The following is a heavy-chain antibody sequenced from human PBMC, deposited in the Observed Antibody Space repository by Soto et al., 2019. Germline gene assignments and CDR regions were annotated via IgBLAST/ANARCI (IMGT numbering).Heavy chain of an antibody. J-gene: IGHJ5*02. Sequence: QITLKESGPTLVKLTQTLTLTCTFSGFSLKSGGAGVCWIRQSPGKALEWLALIYWNEDKRYSPSLKIRLTITKDTSKNQVVLTMTNMDPVDTATYYCAHRGYGDYPRDNWFDPWGQGTLVTVSS. CDR2: IYWNEDK. CDR1: GFSLKSGGAG. CDR3: AHRGYGDYPRDNWFDP. V-gene: IGHV2-5*01. D-gene: IGHD4-17*01.